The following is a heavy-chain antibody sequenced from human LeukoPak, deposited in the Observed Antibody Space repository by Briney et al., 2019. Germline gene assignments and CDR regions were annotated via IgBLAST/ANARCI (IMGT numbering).Heavy chain of an antibody. V-gene: IGHV4-59*01. Sequence: PSETLSLTCTVSGGSISSYYWSWIRQPPGKGLEWIGYIYYSGSTNYNPSLKSRVTISVDTSKNQFSLELSSVTAADTAVYYCARASYYYDSSATPPSWFDPWGQGTLVTVSS. CDR3: ARASYYYDSSATPPSWFDP. CDR2: IYYSGST. J-gene: IGHJ5*02. CDR1: GGSISSYY. D-gene: IGHD3-22*01.